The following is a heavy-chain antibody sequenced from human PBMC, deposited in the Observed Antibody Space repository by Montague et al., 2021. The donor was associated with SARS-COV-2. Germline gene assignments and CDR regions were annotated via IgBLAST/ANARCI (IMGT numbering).Heavy chain of an antibody. CDR2: IYYSGST. Sequence: SETLSLTCTVSGGSISSSSYYWGWIRQPPGKGLVWIGCIYYSGSTYSNPSLKSRVTMSIDTSKNQFSLKLSSVTATDTAVYYCERQENRSGGFKPVAFDIWGQGTMVTVSS. J-gene: IGHJ3*02. CDR1: GGSISSSSYY. CDR3: ERQENRSGGFKPVAFDI. D-gene: IGHD6-19*01. V-gene: IGHV4-39*01.